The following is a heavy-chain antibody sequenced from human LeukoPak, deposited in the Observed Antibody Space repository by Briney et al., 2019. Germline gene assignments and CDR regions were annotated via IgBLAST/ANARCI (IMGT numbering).Heavy chain of an antibody. D-gene: IGHD3-22*01. CDR3: AREERAPYYYDSSGYYFDY. J-gene: IGHJ4*02. Sequence: ASVKVSCKASGGTFSSYAISWVRQAPGQGLEWMGWISAYNGNTNYAQKLQGRVTMTTDTSTSTAYMELRSLRSDDTAVYYCAREERAPYYYDSSGYYFDYWGQGTLVTVSS. CDR2: ISAYNGNT. V-gene: IGHV1-18*01. CDR1: GGTFSSYA.